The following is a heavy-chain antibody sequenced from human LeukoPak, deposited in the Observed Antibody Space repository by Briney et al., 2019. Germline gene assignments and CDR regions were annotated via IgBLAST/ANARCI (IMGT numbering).Heavy chain of an antibody. CDR2: INTGNGNT. V-gene: IGHV1-3*04. Sequence: ASVKVSCKASRYTFTSYAMHWVRQAPGQRLEWMGWINTGNGNTKYSQKFQGRVTITRDTSASTAYMELSSLISEDTAVFYCASAHVAVTGLDYWGQGTLVTVSS. D-gene: IGHD6-19*01. CDR3: ASAHVAVTGLDY. CDR1: RYTFTSYA. J-gene: IGHJ4*02.